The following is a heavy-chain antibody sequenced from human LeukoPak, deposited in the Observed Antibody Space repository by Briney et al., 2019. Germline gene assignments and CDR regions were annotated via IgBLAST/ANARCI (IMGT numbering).Heavy chain of an antibody. CDR1: GFIFSSYG. J-gene: IGHJ6*04. D-gene: IGHD3-10*02. CDR3: AELGITMIGGV. CDR2: ISVSGGST. Sequence: GGSLRLSCAASGFIFSSYGMSWVRQAPGKGLEWVSSISVSGGSTFYADSVKGRLTISRDNAKNSLYLQMNSLRAEDTAVYYCAELGITMIGGVWGKGTTVTISS. V-gene: IGHV3-23*01.